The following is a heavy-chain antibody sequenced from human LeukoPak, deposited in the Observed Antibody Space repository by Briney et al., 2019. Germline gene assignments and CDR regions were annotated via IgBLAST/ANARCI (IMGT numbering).Heavy chain of an antibody. Sequence: ASVTVSCKASGYTFTSYYMHWVRQAPGQGLEWMGIINPSGGSTSYAQKFQGRVTMTRDTSTSTVYMELSSLRSEDTAVYYCARDNALDFWSGYYTGTFDYWGQGTLVTVSS. CDR2: INPSGGST. CDR1: GYTFTSYY. CDR3: ARDNALDFWSGYYTGTFDY. D-gene: IGHD3-3*01. J-gene: IGHJ4*02. V-gene: IGHV1-46*01.